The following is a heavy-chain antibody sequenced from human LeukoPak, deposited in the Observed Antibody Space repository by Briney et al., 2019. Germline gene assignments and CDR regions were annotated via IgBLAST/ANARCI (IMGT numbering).Heavy chain of an antibody. J-gene: IGHJ4*02. CDR1: GFTFGDYA. D-gene: IGHD2-2*01. V-gene: IGHV3-49*04. Sequence: SGGSLRLSCTASGFTFGDYAMSWVRQAPGKGLEWVGFIRSKAYGGTTEYAASVKGRFTISRDDSKSIAYLQMNSLKTEDTAVYYCTREGYCSSTSCQHPDYWGQGTLVTVSS. CDR2: IRSKAYGGTT. CDR3: TREGYCSSTSCQHPDY.